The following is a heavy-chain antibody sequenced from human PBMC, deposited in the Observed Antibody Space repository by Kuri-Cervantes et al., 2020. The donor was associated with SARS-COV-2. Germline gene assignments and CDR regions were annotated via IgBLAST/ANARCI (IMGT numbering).Heavy chain of an antibody. CDR3: AIAAAEFFDY. D-gene: IGHD6-13*01. J-gene: IGHJ4*02. Sequence: GESLKISCAASGFTVSSNYMSWVRQAPGKGLEWVSVIYSGGSTYYADSVKGRFTISRDNSKNTLYLQMNSLRAEDTAVYYCAIAAAEFFDYWGQGTPVTVSS. V-gene: IGHV3-53*01. CDR2: IYSGGST. CDR1: GFTVSSNY.